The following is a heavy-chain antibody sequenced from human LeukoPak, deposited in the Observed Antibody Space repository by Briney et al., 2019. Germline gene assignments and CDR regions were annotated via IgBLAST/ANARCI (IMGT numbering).Heavy chain of an antibody. CDR3: AREGPRGNSQFDY. CDR2: IWYDGSNK. D-gene: IGHD2/OR15-2a*01. J-gene: IGHJ4*02. CDR1: GFTFSNYG. Sequence: QPGRSLRLSCAASGFTFSNYGMHWVRQAPGKGLEWVALIWYDGSNKYYTDSVKGRLTISRDNSKDTLFLQMNGLRAEDTAVYYCAREGPRGNSQFDYWGQGTLVTVSS. V-gene: IGHV3-33*01.